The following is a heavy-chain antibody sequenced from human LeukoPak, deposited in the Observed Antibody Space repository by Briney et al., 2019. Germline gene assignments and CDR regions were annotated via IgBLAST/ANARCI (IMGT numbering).Heavy chain of an antibody. J-gene: IGHJ4*02. CDR1: GLTFSSHA. CDR2: ITGSGGST. Sequence: GGSLRLSCVASGLTFSSHAMTWVRQTPGKGLEWVSGITGSGGSTYHADSVKGRFTISRDNSKNTLYLQMNNLRAEDTAVYYCASRPPHETYFAVFDYWGRGTLVTVSS. D-gene: IGHD2/OR15-2a*01. CDR3: ASRPPHETYFAVFDY. V-gene: IGHV3-23*01.